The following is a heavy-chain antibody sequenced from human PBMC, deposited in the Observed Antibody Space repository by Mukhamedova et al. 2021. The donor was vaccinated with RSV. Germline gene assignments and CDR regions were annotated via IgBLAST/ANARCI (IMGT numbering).Heavy chain of an antibody. D-gene: IGHD1-26*01. CDR2: IYSGGST. V-gene: IGHV3-53*01. J-gene: IGHJ4*02. CDR3: AREAYSGSYRFDY. Sequence: GKGLEWVSVIYSGGSTYYADSVKGRFTISRDNSKNTLYLQMNSLRAEDTAVYYCAREAYSGSYRFDYWGQGTLVTVSS.